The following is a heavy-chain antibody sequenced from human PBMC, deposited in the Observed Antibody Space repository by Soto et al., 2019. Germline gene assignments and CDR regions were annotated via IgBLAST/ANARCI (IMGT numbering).Heavy chain of an antibody. J-gene: IGHJ4*02. CDR1: GGTFSSYT. Sequence: QVQLVQSGAEVKKPGSSVKVSCKASGGTFSSYTISWVRQAPGQGLEWMGRIIPILGIANYAQKFQGRVTITADKSTSTAYMELSSLGSEDTAVYYCARERGQDIVVVVAATYFDYWGQGTLVTVSS. V-gene: IGHV1-69*08. D-gene: IGHD2-15*01. CDR2: IIPILGIA. CDR3: ARERGQDIVVVVAATYFDY.